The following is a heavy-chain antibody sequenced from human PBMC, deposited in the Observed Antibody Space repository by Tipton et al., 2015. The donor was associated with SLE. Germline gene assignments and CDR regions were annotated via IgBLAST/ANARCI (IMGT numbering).Heavy chain of an antibody. CDR2: KHNSGST. Sequence: GLVKPSQTLSLTCTVSGASMNSGNYYWSWIRQHPGKGLEWIGYKHNSGSTFYSPSLKSRVTISIDTSKNQFFLKVLSLTATDTAVYYCARGSEMTTVGRGAFDVWGQGTKVTVSA. J-gene: IGHJ3*01. V-gene: IGHV4-30-4*08. CDR1: GASMNSGNYY. CDR3: ARGSEMTTVGRGAFDV. D-gene: IGHD4-11*01.